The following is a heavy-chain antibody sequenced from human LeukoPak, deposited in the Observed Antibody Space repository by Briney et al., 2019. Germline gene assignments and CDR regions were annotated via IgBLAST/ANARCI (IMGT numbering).Heavy chain of an antibody. Sequence: SETLSLTCTVSGGSISSYYWSWIRQPPGKGLEWIGYFYYSRSTNSNPSLKSRVTISVDTAKNQFSLKLISGTAADTAVYYCAIPREGLRNLRAFDYWGQGTLVTVSS. J-gene: IGHJ4*02. CDR2: FYYSRST. CDR1: GGSISSYY. D-gene: IGHD5-12*01. V-gene: IGHV4-59*12. CDR3: AIPREGLRNLRAFDY.